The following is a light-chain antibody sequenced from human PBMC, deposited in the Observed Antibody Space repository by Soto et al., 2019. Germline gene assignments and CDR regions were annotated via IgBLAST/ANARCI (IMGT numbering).Light chain of an antibody. CDR1: QSVSSN. V-gene: IGKV3-11*01. Sequence: EIVMTQSPATLSVSPGERATLSCRASQSVSSNLAWYQQKPGQAPRLLIYDASNRATGIPARFSGSGSGTDFTLTISSLEPEDFAVYYCQQRSNWPREITFGQGTRLEI. CDR2: DAS. J-gene: IGKJ5*01. CDR3: QQRSNWPREIT.